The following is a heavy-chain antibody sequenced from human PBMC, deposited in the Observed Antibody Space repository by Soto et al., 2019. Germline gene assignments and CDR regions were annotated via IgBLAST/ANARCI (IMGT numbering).Heavy chain of an antibody. J-gene: IGHJ4*02. CDR2: ISGSGGST. CDR1: GFTFSSYA. Sequence: GGSLRLSCAASGFTFSSYAMSWVRQAPGKGLEWVSAISGSGGSTYCADSVKGRFTISRDNSKNTLYLQMNSLRAEDTAVYYCAKDKRENTMVRGIDYWGQGTLVTV. D-gene: IGHD3-10*01. CDR3: AKDKRENTMVRGIDY. V-gene: IGHV3-23*01.